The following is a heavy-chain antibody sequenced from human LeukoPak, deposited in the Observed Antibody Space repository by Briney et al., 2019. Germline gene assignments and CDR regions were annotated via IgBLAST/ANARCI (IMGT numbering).Heavy chain of an antibody. CDR1: GFTFSDYY. J-gene: IGHJ4*02. V-gene: IGHV3-11*03. CDR3: ARGYSTVDY. Sequence: GGSLRLSCAASGFTFSDYYMSWIRQAPGQGLEWVSYISTSSSYTNYADSVKGRFTISRVNAENSLYLQMNSLRAEDTAVYYCARGYSTVDYWGQGTLVTVSS. D-gene: IGHD1-26*01. CDR2: ISTSSSYT.